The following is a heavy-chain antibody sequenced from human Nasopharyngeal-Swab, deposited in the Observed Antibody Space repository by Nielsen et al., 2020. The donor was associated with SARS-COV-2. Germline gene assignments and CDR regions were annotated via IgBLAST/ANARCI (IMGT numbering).Heavy chain of an antibody. CDR2: INHSGNT. Sequence: PGKGLEWIGEINHSGNTNYNPSLKSRVTISVDTSKNQFSLKLSSVTAADTAVYYCARDRFSSGKDPWGQGTLVTVSS. V-gene: IGHV4-34*01. J-gene: IGHJ5*02. CDR3: ARDRFSSGKDP. D-gene: IGHD3-22*01.